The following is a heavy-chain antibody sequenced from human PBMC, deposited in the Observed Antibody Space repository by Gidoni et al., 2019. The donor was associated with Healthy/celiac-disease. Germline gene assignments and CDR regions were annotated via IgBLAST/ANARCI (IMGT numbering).Heavy chain of an antibody. V-gene: IGHV3-48*01. Sequence: EVQLVESGGGLVQPGGSLRISCAALGFTFSSYRMNWVRQVPGKGLEWVSYISSSSSTIYYADAVKGRFTTSRDNAKNALYLQMNSLRAEDTAVYYCARGPFNSYWYFDLWGRGTLVTVSS. CDR3: ARGPFNSYWYFDL. J-gene: IGHJ2*01. CDR2: ISSSSSTI. CDR1: GFTFSSYR.